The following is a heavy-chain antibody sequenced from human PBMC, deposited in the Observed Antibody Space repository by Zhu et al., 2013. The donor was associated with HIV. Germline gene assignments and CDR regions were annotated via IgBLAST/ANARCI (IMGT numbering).Heavy chain of an antibody. Sequence: QVQLQESGPGLVKPSQTLSLTCTVSGGSITSGGYYWSWIRQHPGKGLEWIGYIYYGGSTYYNPSLRSRVIISIDTSQNQFSLMLSSLTAADTAVYYCAREPYCGGDCHDAFHIWGQGTMVTVSS. J-gene: IGHJ3*02. V-gene: IGHV4-31*03. CDR2: IYYGGST. D-gene: IGHD2-21*01. CDR1: GGSITSGGYY. CDR3: AREPYCGGDCHDAFHI.